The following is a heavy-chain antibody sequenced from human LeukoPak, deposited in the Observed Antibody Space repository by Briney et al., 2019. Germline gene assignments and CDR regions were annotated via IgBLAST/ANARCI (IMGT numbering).Heavy chain of an antibody. CDR1: GFTFSNYW. J-gene: IGHJ4*02. V-gene: IGHV3-74*01. CDR2: LNADGNSI. Sequence: GGSLRLSCAASGFTFSNYWVHWVRQAPGKGLVWVSRLNADGNSITYADSVRGRFTISRDNDKNTVHLQMNSLRVEDTAIYFCAGAYSAYDPFDYWGQGILVTVSS. CDR3: AGAYSAYDPFDY. D-gene: IGHD5-12*01.